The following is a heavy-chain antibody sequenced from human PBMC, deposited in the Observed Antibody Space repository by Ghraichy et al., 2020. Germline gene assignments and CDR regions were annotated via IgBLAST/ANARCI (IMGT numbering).Heavy chain of an antibody. V-gene: IGHV3-74*01. CDR3: VGGLP. J-gene: IGHJ5*02. CDR1: GYTFSSYW. D-gene: IGHD3-16*01. Sequence: GESLNISCAASGYTFSSYWMHWVRQAPGKGLVWVSRINSDGSSTSYADSVKGRFTISRDNAKNTLYLQMNSLRAEDTAVYYCVGGLPWGQGTLVTVSS. CDR2: INSDGSST.